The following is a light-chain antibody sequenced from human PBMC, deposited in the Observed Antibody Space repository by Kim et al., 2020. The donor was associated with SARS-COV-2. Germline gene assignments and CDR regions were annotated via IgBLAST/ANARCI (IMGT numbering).Light chain of an antibody. J-gene: IGLJ2*01. Sequence: PGQSVTISSPGSSSDVGGYNYVSWYQQHPGKAPKLMIYEVSKRPSGVPDRFSGSKSGITASLTVSGLQAEDEADYYCSSYAGSKLAFGGGTQLTVL. V-gene: IGLV2-8*01. CDR1: SSDVGGYNY. CDR2: EVS. CDR3: SSYAGSKLA.